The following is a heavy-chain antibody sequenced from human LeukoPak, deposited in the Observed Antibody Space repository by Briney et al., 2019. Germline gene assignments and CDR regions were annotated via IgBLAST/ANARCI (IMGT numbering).Heavy chain of an antibody. V-gene: IGHV4-39*07. J-gene: IGHJ4*02. Sequence: SETLSLTCTVSGGSISSSSYYWGWIRQPPGKGLEWIGSIYHSGSTYYNPSLKSRVTISVDTSKNQFSLKLSSVTAADTAVYYCARDRYNFLYDFWSGYPFDYWGQGTLVTVSS. CDR3: ARDRYNFLYDFWSGYPFDY. CDR1: GGSISSSSYY. D-gene: IGHD3-3*01. CDR2: IYHSGST.